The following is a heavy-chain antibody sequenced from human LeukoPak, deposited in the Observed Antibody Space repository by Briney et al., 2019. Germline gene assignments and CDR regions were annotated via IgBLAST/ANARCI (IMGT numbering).Heavy chain of an antibody. Sequence: SETLTLTCTASGCSFSSNYWSWVRQPPGKGLEWIGYIYYSGSTNYNPSIKSRVTISVDTSKNQFSLMLSSVTAADTAVYYCARHVPYDSGGHYYGNFDYWGQGALVTVSS. J-gene: IGHJ4*02. D-gene: IGHD3-22*01. CDR1: GCSFSSNY. CDR2: IYYSGST. CDR3: ARHVPYDSGGHYYGNFDY. V-gene: IGHV4-59*08.